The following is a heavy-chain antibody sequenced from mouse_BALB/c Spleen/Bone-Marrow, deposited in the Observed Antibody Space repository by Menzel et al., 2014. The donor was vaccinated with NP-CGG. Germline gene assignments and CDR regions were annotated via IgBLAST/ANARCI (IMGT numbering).Heavy chain of an antibody. CDR2: IDPNTYYT. CDR1: GYTFTNYW. J-gene: IGHJ3*01. Sequence: QVQLQQSRAELAKPGASVKMSCKASGYTFTNYWMHWVKQRPGQGLEWIGYIDPNTYYTRYNQKFKDKATLTADKSSSTAYLQLSSLISEDSAVYYCARYWDAYWGQGTLVTVSA. V-gene: IGHV1-7*01. CDR3: ARYWDAY. D-gene: IGHD4-1*01.